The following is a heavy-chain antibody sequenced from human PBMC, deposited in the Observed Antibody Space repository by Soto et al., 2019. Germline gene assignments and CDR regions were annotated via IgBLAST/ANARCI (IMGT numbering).Heavy chain of an antibody. CDR3: ARHPSRGIVVVVAALSLHAFDI. V-gene: IGHV4-39*01. CDR2: IYYSGSA. CDR1: GGSISSSRYY. D-gene: IGHD2-15*01. J-gene: IGHJ3*02. Sequence: SETLSLTCTVSGGSISSSRYYWGWIRQPPGKGLEWIGSIYYSGSAYYNPSLKSRVTISVDTSKNQFSLKLSSVTAADTAVYYCARHPSRGIVVVVAALSLHAFDIWGQGTMVT.